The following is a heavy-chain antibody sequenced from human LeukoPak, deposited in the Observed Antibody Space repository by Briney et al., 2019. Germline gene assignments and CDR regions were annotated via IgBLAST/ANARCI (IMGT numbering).Heavy chain of an antibody. J-gene: IGHJ3*02. CDR3: ARVRGGSGLNAFDI. D-gene: IGHD2-15*01. CDR1: GGXITRKN. V-gene: IGHV4-4*07. CDR2: IYASGIT. Sequence: TRSHTCNVSGGXITRKNYSWIRQPAGKGLELIGRIYASGITNYNPSLKSRVTMSVDTSKNQFSLKLTSVTAADTAVYYCARVRGGSGLNAFDIWGQGTMVTVSS.